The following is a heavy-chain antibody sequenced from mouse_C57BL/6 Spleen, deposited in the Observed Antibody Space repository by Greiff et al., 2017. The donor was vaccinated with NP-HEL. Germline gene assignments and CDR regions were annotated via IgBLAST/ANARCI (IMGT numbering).Heavy chain of an antibody. D-gene: IGHD1-1*01. Sequence: EVKLQESGPELVKPGASVKISCKASGYSFTDYNMNWVKQSNGKSLEWIGVINPNYGTTSYNQKFKGKATLTVDQSSSTAYMQLNSLTSEDSAVYYCARESYGSSYVRNFDVWGTGTTVTVSS. V-gene: IGHV1-39*01. CDR2: INPNYGTT. CDR3: ARESYGSSYVRNFDV. J-gene: IGHJ1*03. CDR1: GYSFTDYN.